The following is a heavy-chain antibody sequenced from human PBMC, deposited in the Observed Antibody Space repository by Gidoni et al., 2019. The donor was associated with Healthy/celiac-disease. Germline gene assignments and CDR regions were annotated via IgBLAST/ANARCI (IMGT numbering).Heavy chain of an antibody. D-gene: IGHD4-17*01. CDR1: GFTFDDYA. Sequence: EVQLVESGGGLVQPGRSLRLSCAASGFTFDDYAMHWVRQAPGKGLEWVSGISWNSGSIGYADSVKGRFTISRDNAKNSLYLQMNSLRAEDTALYYCAKDNSGPYGHFDYWGQGTLVTVSS. V-gene: IGHV3-9*01. CDR2: ISWNSGSI. CDR3: AKDNSGPYGHFDY. J-gene: IGHJ4*02.